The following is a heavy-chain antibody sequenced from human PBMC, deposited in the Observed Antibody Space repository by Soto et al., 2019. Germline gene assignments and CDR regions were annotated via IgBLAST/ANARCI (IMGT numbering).Heavy chain of an antibody. CDR3: ARGGVYCSAGTCPYNWFDP. CDR1: GFPFTSYG. J-gene: IGHJ5*02. Sequence: QVQLVQSGAEVKKSGASVKVSCKTSGFPFTSYGITWVRQAPGQGLEWVGWISGYNGNTNYAQNLQGRVSMTTDTSTTTAYMELRSLRSDDTAVYYCARGGVYCSAGTCPYNWFDPWGQGTLLTVSS. V-gene: IGHV1-18*01. D-gene: IGHD2-15*01. CDR2: ISGYNGNT.